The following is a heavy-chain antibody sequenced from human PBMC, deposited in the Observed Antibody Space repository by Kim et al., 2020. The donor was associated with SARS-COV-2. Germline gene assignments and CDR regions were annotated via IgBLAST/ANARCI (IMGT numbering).Heavy chain of an antibody. J-gene: IGHJ4*02. Sequence: ADSVKGRFNVSRDNSKKTLFLQMSSLRIEDTAVYYCAKDRRIAVAGPVDYWGQGTLVSVSS. V-gene: IGHV3-30*02. CDR3: AKDRRIAVAGPVDY. D-gene: IGHD6-19*01.